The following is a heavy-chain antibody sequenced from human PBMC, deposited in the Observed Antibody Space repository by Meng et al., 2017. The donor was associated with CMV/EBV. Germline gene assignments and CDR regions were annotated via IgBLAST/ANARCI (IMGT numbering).Heavy chain of an antibody. D-gene: IGHD2-2*01. V-gene: IGHV1-8*03. J-gene: IGHJ5*02. Sequence: ASVKVSCKASGYTFTSYDINWVRQATGQGLEWMGWMNPNSGNTGYAQKFQGRVTITRNTSISTAYMELSSLRSEDTAVYYCARGPISPRYCSSTSCRYWFDPCGQGTLVTVSS. CDR3: ARGPISPRYCSSTSCRYWFDP. CDR1: GYTFTSYD. CDR2: MNPNSGNT.